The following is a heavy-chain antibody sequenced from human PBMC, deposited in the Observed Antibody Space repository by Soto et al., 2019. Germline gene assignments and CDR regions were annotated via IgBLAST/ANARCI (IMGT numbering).Heavy chain of an antibody. CDR1: GGTFSSYT. D-gene: IGHD6-19*01. CDR3: ARDKSIAVAGPRAGPGWFDP. J-gene: IGHJ5*02. V-gene: IGHV1-69*04. Sequence: ASVKVSCKASGGTFSSYTISWVRQAPGQGLEWMGRIIPILGIANYAQKFQGRVTITADKSTSTAYMELSSLRSEDTAVYYCARDKSIAVAGPRAGPGWFDPWGQGTLVTVSS. CDR2: IIPILGIA.